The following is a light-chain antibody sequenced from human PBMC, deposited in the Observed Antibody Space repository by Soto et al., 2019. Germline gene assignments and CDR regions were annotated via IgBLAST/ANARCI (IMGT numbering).Light chain of an antibody. CDR1: QSISNW. Sequence: DIQMSQSPSTLSPSVGDRVTISCRASQSISNWLAWYQQKPGEAPELLIYRASNLQSGVPSRFSGSGSGTEFTLTISSLQTDDFATYYCQQYQRHPYSFGPGTKLEI. CDR2: RAS. J-gene: IGKJ2*01. CDR3: QQYQRHPYS. V-gene: IGKV1-5*03.